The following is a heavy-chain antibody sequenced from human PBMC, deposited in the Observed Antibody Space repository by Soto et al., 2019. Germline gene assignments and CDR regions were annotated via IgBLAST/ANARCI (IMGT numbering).Heavy chain of an antibody. V-gene: IGHV3-30*18. CDR2: ISYDENNK. CDR3: AKDSFKVVDRSGSHGLRVGTYFDY. Sequence: PGGSLRLSCAASGFTFSSYGMHWVRQAPGKGLEWVAVISYDENNKKYADSVKGRFTISRDKSKNTLYLQMNSLRAEDTAVYYCAKDSFKVVDRSGSHGLRVGTYFDYWGQGTLVTVSS. D-gene: IGHD3-22*01. CDR1: GFTFSSYG. J-gene: IGHJ4*02.